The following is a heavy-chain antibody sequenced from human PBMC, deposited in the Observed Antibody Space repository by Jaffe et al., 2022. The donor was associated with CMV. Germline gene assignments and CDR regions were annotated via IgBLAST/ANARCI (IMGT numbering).Heavy chain of an antibody. Sequence: QLQLQESGPGLVKPSETLSLTCTVSGGSISSSSYYWGWIRQPPGKGLEWIGSIYYSGSTYYNPSLKSRVTISVDTSKNQFSLKLSSVTAADTAVYYCASRVAYDSSGYRSRGVHFDYWGQGTLVTVSS. D-gene: IGHD3-22*01. CDR2: IYYSGST. CDR1: GGSISSSSYY. CDR3: ASRVAYDSSGYRSRGVHFDY. J-gene: IGHJ4*02. V-gene: IGHV4-39*01.